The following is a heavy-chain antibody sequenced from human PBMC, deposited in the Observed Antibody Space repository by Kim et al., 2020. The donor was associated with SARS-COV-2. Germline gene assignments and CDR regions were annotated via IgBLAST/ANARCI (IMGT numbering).Heavy chain of an antibody. CDR2: IYPGDSDT. CDR1: GYSFTSYW. V-gene: IGHV5-51*01. D-gene: IGHD3-16*02. J-gene: IGHJ4*02. CDR3: ARQDMYYDYVWGSYRPWYFDY. Sequence: GESLKISCKGSGYSFTSYWIGWVRQMPGKGLEWMGIIYPGDSDTRYSPSFQGQVTISADKSISTAYLQWSSLKASDTAMYYCARQDMYYDYVWGSYRPWYFDYWGQGTLVTVSS.